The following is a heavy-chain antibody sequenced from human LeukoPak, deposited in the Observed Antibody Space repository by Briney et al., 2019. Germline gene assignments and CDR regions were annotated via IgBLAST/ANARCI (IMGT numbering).Heavy chain of an antibody. V-gene: IGHV3-21*01. J-gene: IGHJ4*02. Sequence: GGSLRLSCAAPGFTFGSYSMNWVRQAPGKGLEWVSSISSGSSYSYYADSVRGRFTLSRDNAKNSLYLQMNTLRAEDTAVYYCARDQPYYSDSGSFVPFHYWGQGTLVTVSS. CDR1: GFTFGSYS. D-gene: IGHD3-10*01. CDR2: ISSGSSYS. CDR3: ARDQPYYSDSGSFVPFHY.